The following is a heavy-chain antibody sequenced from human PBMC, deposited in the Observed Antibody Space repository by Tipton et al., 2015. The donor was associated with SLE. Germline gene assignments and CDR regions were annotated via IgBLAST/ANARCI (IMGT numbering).Heavy chain of an antibody. J-gene: IGHJ2*01. CDR2: IGLDGSNK. V-gene: IGHV3-33*01. Sequence: SLRLSCVASGFTFSSYGMHWVRQAPGKGLEWVAVIGLDGSNKHYADSVKGRFTISRDNSKNALYLQVTSLRADDTAVYYCARSIFVWGSYPSDLWGRGTLVTVSS. CDR1: GFTFSSYG. D-gene: IGHD3-16*02. CDR3: ARSIFVWGSYPSDL.